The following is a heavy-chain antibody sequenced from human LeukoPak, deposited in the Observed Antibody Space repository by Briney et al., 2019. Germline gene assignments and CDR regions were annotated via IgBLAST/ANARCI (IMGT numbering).Heavy chain of an antibody. D-gene: IGHD3-16*02. CDR1: GFTFSSYS. CDR2: ISSSSIYI. Sequence: PGGSLRLSCAASGFTFSSYSMNWVRKAPGKGLEWVSSISSSSIYIYYADSVKGRFTISRDNAKNSLYLQMNSLRAEDTAVYYCARDSGYYDYVWGSYRYTDGFDYWGQGTLVTVSS. J-gene: IGHJ4*02. V-gene: IGHV3-21*01. CDR3: ARDSGYYDYVWGSYRYTDGFDY.